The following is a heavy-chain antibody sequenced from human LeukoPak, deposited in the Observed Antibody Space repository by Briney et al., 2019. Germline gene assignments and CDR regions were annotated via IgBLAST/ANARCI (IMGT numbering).Heavy chain of an antibody. J-gene: IGHJ4*02. CDR2: INHSGST. D-gene: IGHD6-19*01. CDR1: GGSFSGYY. Sequence: SETLSLTCAVYGGSFSGYYWSWIRQPPGKGLEWIGEINHSGSTNYNPSLKSRVTISVDTSKNQFSLKLSSVTAADTAVYYCASTLRQGIAVAGTLDYWGQGTLVTVSS. V-gene: IGHV4-34*01. CDR3: ASTLRQGIAVAGTLDY.